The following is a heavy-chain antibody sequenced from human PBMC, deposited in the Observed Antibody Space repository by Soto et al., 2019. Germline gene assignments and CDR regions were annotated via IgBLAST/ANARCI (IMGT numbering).Heavy chain of an antibody. D-gene: IGHD3-3*01. J-gene: IGHJ5*02. Sequence: EVQLVESGGGLVQPGGSLRLSCAASGFTFSFYWMHWVRQTPGKGLVWVSRINPEGTTTNYADSVEGRFTISRDNAKSTLYLQMNRLSAEDTAIYYCTSDTFGLSDPWGQGTLVTVSS. CDR1: GFTFSFYW. CDR3: TSDTFGLSDP. CDR2: INPEGTTT. V-gene: IGHV3-74*01.